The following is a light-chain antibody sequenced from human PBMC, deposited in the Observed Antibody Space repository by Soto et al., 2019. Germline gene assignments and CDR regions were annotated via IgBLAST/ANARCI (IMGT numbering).Light chain of an antibody. Sequence: QSVLTQPPSVSGAPGQTVTISCTGSSSNIGADYDVHWYQQLPGTAPKLVIFGNMHRPSGVPDRFSGSKSGTSASLAITGLQSEDEADYYCQSYDSSLSARVFGGGTQLTVL. J-gene: IGLJ2*01. CDR2: GNM. CDR3: QSYDSSLSARV. CDR1: SSNIGADYD. V-gene: IGLV1-40*01.